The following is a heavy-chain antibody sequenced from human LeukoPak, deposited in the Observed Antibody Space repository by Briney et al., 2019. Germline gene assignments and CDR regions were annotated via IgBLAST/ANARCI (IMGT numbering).Heavy chain of an antibody. CDR2: IIPIFGTA. CDR1: LGTFSSYA. V-gene: IGHV1-69*13. J-gene: IGHJ5*02. Sequence: ASVKVSCKASLGTFSSYAISGVRQAPGKGREWMGGIIPIFGTANYARKFQGRVTITADESTSTAYMELSSLRSEDTAVYYCARDNSVGDNAWWFDPWGQGTLVTVSS. CDR3: ARDNSVGDNAWWFDP. D-gene: IGHD1-26*01.